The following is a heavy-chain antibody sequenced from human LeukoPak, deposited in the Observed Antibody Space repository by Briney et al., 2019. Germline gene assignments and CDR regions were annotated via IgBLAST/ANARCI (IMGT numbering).Heavy chain of an antibody. CDR3: AKEGGLRSSWSFDF. D-gene: IGHD6-13*01. V-gene: IGHV3-23*01. J-gene: IGHJ4*02. CDR1: GFDFA. Sequence: TGGSLRLSCAASGFDFAMSWVRQAPGKGLEWVSGISGSGGSTYYADSAKGRFTISRDNSKNTLYLQMNSLRVEDTAVYYCAKEGGLRSSWSFDFWGQGILVIVSS. CDR2: ISGSGGST.